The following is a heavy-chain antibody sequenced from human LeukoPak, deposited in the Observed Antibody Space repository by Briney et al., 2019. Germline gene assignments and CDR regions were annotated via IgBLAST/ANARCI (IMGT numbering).Heavy chain of an antibody. CDR2: IKQDGSEK. CDR1: GFTFSSYA. Sequence: GGSLRLSCAASGFTFSSYAMHWVRQAPGKGLEWVANIKQDGSEKYYVDSVKGRFTISRDNAKNSLYLQMNSLRAEDTAVYYCARDMHIGYCSSTSCSDAFDIWGQGTMVTVSS. J-gene: IGHJ3*02. CDR3: ARDMHIGYCSSTSCSDAFDI. D-gene: IGHD2-2*01. V-gene: IGHV3-7*03.